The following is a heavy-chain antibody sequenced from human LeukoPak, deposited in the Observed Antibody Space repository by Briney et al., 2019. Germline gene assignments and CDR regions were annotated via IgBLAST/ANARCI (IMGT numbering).Heavy chain of an antibody. J-gene: IGHJ6*02. CDR1: GASISTAGYY. Sequence: SETLSLTCTFSGASISTAGYYWTWIRQSPGGGLEWIGYIYYTGSIDYNPSLKSRLTMSLDTSKNQFSLKLRSVTAADTAIYYCATDHSYYFGSQTSTLDVWGQGTAVTVSS. CDR3: ATDHSYYFGSQTSTLDV. V-gene: IGHV4-31*03. D-gene: IGHD3-10*01. CDR2: IYYTGSI.